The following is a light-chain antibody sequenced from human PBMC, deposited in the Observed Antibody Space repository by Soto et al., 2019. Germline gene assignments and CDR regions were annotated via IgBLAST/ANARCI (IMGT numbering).Light chain of an antibody. CDR2: DVS. V-gene: IGLV2-14*01. CDR3: SSYTSQSTVV. CDR1: RSDVGGYNY. Sequence: QSALTQPASVSGSPGQSIAISCTGTRSDVGGYNYVSWYQQPPGKAPKLIIYDVSDRPSGVSTRFSGSKSGNTASLTISGLQADDEADYYCSSYTSQSTVVFGGGTQLTV. J-gene: IGLJ3*02.